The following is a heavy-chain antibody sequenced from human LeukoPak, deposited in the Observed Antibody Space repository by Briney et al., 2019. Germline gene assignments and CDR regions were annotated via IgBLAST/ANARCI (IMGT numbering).Heavy chain of an antibody. V-gene: IGHV3-74*01. CDR1: GFTFSSYW. Sequence: PGGSLRLSCAASGFTFSSYWMHWVRQAPGKGLVWVSRISTDGSTTTYADSVKGRFTISRDNSKNTLYLQMNSLRTEDTAVYYCARDRKAGGVGEFDPWGQGTLVTVSS. J-gene: IGHJ5*02. CDR2: ISTDGSTT. D-gene: IGHD1-26*01. CDR3: ARDRKAGGVGEFDP.